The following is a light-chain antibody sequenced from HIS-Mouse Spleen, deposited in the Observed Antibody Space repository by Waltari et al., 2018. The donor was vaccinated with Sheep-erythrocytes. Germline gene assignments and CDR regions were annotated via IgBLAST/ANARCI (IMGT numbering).Light chain of an antibody. Sequence: QSALTQPASVSGSPGQSLTISCTGTSSDVGSYNLGSWNQQHPGKAPKLMIYEGSKRPSGVSNRFSGSKSGNTASLTISGLQAEDEADYYCCSYAGSSTPWVFGGGTKLTVL. J-gene: IGLJ3*02. CDR3: CSYAGSSTPWV. CDR2: EGS. V-gene: IGLV2-23*01. CDR1: SSDVGSYNL.